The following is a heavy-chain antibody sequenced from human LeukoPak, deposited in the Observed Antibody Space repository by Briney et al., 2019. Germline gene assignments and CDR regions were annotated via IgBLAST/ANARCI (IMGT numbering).Heavy chain of an antibody. CDR3: ATHFWSGYSPFDY. Sequence: GGSLRLSCAASGFTISDYYMSWIRRAQGKGLEWVSYISSCSSYTIYADSVKGRFTISRDNAKNSLYLQMNSLRAEDTAVYYCATHFWSGYSPFDYSGQGTLVTVSS. D-gene: IGHD3-3*02. J-gene: IGHJ4*02. V-gene: IGHV3-11*06. CDR1: GFTISDYY. CDR2: ISSCSSYT.